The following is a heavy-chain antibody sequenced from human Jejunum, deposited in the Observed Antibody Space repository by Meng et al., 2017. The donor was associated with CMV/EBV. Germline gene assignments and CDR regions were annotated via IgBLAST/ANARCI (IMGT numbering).Heavy chain of an antibody. CDR1: GGSASSGGYY. J-gene: IGHJ4*02. D-gene: IGHD6-19*01. V-gene: IGHV4-31*03. CDR2: IYYGGST. Sequence: PQELGQGVVMYPPTLSLPSTVFGGSASSGGYYWSWIRQHPGKGLEWFGHIYYGGSTFYNPSLKRRVIISIGTSKNQFSLNLRSVTAADTAVYYCARVSSGWDYFDYWGQGTLVTVSS. CDR3: ARVSSGWDYFDY.